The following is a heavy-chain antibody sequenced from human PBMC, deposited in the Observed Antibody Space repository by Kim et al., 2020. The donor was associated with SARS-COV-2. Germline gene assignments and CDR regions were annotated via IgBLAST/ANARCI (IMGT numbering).Heavy chain of an antibody. CDR3: IKDVLAGGADV. Sequence: GGSLRLSCIASGFTFNDHAMHWVRQTPGKGLEWVSGTMWSGDGKGYADSVKGRFTTSIDKAKNSLYLQMNSLRPEDTALYYCIKDVLAGGADVWGQGTAVIVSS. CDR1: GFTFNDHA. J-gene: IGHJ6*02. D-gene: IGHD3-3*02. V-gene: IGHV3-9*01. CDR2: TMWSGDGK.